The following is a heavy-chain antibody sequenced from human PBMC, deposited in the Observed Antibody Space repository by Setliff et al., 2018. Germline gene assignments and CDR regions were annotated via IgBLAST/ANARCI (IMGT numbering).Heavy chain of an antibody. D-gene: IGHD5-18*01. J-gene: IGHJ6*03. CDR2: TIPIFGST. CDR1: GDTFSSYG. CDR3: AREGVDTRSSTDYRYYMDV. V-gene: IGHV1-69*05. Sequence: SVKVSCKASGDTFSSYGISWVRQAPGQGLEWMGGTIPIFGSTNYAQKFQDRVTIITDESTSTAYMELRSLRTEDTAVYYCAREGVDTRSSTDYRYYMDVWGKGTTVTVSS.